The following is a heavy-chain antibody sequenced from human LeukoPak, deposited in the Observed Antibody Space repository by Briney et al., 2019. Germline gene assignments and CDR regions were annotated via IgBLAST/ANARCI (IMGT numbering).Heavy chain of an antibody. V-gene: IGHV4-34*01. CDR2: INHSGST. Sequence: SETLSLTCAVYGGSFSGYYWSWIRQPPGKGLEWIGEINHSGSTNYNPSLKSRVTISVDTSTNQFSLKLRSVTATDTAVYYCSRRPWGGMDVWGQGTTVIVSS. CDR1: GGSFSGYY. J-gene: IGHJ6*02. D-gene: IGHD3-16*01. CDR3: SRRPWGGMDV.